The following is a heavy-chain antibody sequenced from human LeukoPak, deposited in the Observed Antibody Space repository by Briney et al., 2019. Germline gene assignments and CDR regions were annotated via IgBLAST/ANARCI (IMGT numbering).Heavy chain of an antibody. CDR1: GGTFSSYA. CDR2: IIPIFGTA. Sequence: SVKVSCKASGGTFSSYAIGWVRQAPGQGLEWMGGIIPIFGTANYAQKFQGRVTITTDESTSTAYMELSSLRSEDTAVYYCASHPRDGYSFDYWGQGTLVTVSS. D-gene: IGHD5-24*01. J-gene: IGHJ4*02. CDR3: ASHPRDGYSFDY. V-gene: IGHV1-69*05.